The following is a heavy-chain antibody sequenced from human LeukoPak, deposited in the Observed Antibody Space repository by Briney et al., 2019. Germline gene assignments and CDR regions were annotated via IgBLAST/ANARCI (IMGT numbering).Heavy chain of an antibody. Sequence: ASVKVSCKASGGTFSSYAISWVRQAPGQGLEWMGRIIPIFGIANYAQKFQGRVTIIADKSTSTAYMELSSLRSEDTAVYYCARTEMTTVTPIDYWGQGTLVTVSS. CDR1: GGTFSSYA. J-gene: IGHJ4*02. D-gene: IGHD4-17*01. CDR2: IIPIFGIA. V-gene: IGHV1-69*04. CDR3: ARTEMTTVTPIDY.